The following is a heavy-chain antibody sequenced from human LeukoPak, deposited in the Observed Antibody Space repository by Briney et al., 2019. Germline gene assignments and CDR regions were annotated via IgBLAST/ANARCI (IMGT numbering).Heavy chain of an antibody. CDR3: ARGPYCSGGTCYSQYFDY. V-gene: IGHV1-18*01. Sequence: ASVKVSCKASGYTFTSYGISWVRQAPGQGLEWMGWISGYNGNTNCAQKLQGRVTMTTDPSTSTDYMELRRMRSDDTAVYYCARGPYCSGGTCYSQYFDYWGQGTLVTVSS. CDR1: GYTFTSYG. D-gene: IGHD2-15*01. CDR2: ISGYNGNT. J-gene: IGHJ4*02.